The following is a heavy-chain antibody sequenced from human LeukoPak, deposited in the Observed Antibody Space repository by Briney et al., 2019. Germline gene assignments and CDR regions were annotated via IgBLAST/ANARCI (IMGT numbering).Heavy chain of an antibody. J-gene: IGHJ4*02. CDR3: AKDKRGGPYGVDY. CDR2: ISGGGGST. Sequence: GGSLRLSCAVSGFAFSSYAMSWVRQTPGKGLEWVSAISGGGGSTYYADSVKGRFTISRDNSKDTLYLQMNSLRAEDTAVYYCAKDKRGGPYGVDYWGQGTLVTVSS. D-gene: IGHD2-8*01. CDR1: GFAFSSYA. V-gene: IGHV3-23*01.